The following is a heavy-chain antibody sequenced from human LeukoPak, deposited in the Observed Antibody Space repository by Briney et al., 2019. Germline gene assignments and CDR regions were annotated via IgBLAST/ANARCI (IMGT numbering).Heavy chain of an antibody. V-gene: IGHV4-59*08. J-gene: IGHJ6*03. D-gene: IGHD6-13*01. CDR3: ARVSSSWTGYYYYMDV. CDR2: IYYSGST. CDR1: GGSISSYY. Sequence: PSETLSLTCTVSGGSISSYYWSWIRQPPGKGLEWIGYIYYSGSTNYNPSLKSRVTISVDTSKNQFSLKLSSVTAADTAVYYCARVSSSWTGYYYYMDVWGKGTTVTVSS.